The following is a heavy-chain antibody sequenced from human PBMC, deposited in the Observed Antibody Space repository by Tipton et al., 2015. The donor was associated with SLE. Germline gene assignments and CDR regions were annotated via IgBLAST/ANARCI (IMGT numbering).Heavy chain of an antibody. D-gene: IGHD3-10*01. V-gene: IGHV3-7*01. CDR1: GGSFSGYY. J-gene: IGHJ6*02. Sequence: LSLTCAVYGGSFSGYYWSWIRQPPGKGLEWVANINQDGSRKHYVDSVKGRFSISRDNAKNSGYVQLNSLRAEDTAVYYCGSVDYPHYGVDVWGQGTTVTVSS. CDR2: INQDGSRK. CDR3: GSVDYPHYGVDV.